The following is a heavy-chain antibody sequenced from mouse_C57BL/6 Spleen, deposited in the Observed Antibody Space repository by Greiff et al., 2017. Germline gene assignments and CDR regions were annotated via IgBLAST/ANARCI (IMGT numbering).Heavy chain of an antibody. Sequence: EVHLVESEGGLVQPGSSMKLSCTASGFTFSDYYMAWVRQVPEKGLEWVANINYDGSSTYYLDSLKSRFIISRDNAKNILYLQMSSLKSEDTATYYCARSPYDYDVLFAYWGQGTLVTVSA. CDR1: GFTFSDYY. J-gene: IGHJ3*01. V-gene: IGHV5-16*01. CDR3: ARSPYDYDVLFAY. D-gene: IGHD2-4*01. CDR2: INYDGSST.